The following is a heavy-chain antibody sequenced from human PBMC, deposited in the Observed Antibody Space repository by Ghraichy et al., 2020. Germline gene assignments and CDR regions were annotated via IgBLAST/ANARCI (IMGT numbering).Heavy chain of an antibody. D-gene: IGHD6-19*01. Sequence: ASVKVSCKASGYTFTSYGISWVRQAPGQGLEWMGWISAYNGNTNYAQKLQGRVTMTTDTSTSTAYMELRSLRSDDTAVYYCARCPYSSGWTLWVDYGMDVWGQGTTVTVSS. CDR3: ARCPYSSGWTLWVDYGMDV. J-gene: IGHJ6*02. V-gene: IGHV1-18*01. CDR1: GYTFTSYG. CDR2: ISAYNGNT.